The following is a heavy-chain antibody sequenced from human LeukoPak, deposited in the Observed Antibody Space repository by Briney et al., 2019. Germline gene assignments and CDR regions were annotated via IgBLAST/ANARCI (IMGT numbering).Heavy chain of an antibody. Sequence: ASVKVSCKASGYTFNSYGISWVRQAPGQGLEWMGWISAYNGNTNYAQKFQGRVTMTRDTSISTAYMDMSSLRSDDTAVYYCARNLWFGESSDAFDMWGQGTMVTISS. CDR3: ARNLWFGESSDAFDM. CDR1: GYTFNSYG. CDR2: ISAYNGNT. V-gene: IGHV1-18*01. J-gene: IGHJ3*02. D-gene: IGHD3-10*01.